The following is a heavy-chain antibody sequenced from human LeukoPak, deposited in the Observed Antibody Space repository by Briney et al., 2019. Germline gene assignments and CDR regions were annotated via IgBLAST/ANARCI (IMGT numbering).Heavy chain of an antibody. J-gene: IGHJ4*02. V-gene: IGHV3-30*18. CDR3: AKGIEMATIMTGFDF. CDR1: GFTFSNYG. Sequence: PGGSLRLSCAASGFTFSNYGIHWIRQAPGKGLEWVAVISYDGSNKYYADSVKGRFTISRDNSKNTLYLQMNSLRAEDTAVYSCAKGIEMATIMTGFDFWGQGTLVTVSS. D-gene: IGHD5-24*01. CDR2: ISYDGSNK.